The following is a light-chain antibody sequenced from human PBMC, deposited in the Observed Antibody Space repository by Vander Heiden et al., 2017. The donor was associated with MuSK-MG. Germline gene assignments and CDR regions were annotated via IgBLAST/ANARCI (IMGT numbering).Light chain of an antibody. J-gene: IGKJ1*01. CDR3: QQLSLWHPGEM. V-gene: IGKV3-11*01. Sequence: EIVLTQSPVTLSLSPGERATLSCRASQNINNYLAWYQQKPGQAPRLLIFDASNRATGIPARFSGSGYGTDFILTISSLEPEDFAVYFCQQLSLWHPGEMFGQGTKVEIK. CDR1: QNINNY. CDR2: DAS.